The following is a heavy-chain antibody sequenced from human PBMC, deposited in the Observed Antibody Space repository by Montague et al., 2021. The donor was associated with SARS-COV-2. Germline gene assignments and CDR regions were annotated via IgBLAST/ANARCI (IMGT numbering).Heavy chain of an antibody. CDR3: ARLGDGVVPSPILGVGPYYSYYYMDV. CDR2: IHHGGST. V-gene: IGHV4-34*01. CDR1: GGSFSTYS. D-gene: IGHD3-10*01. Sequence: SETLSLTCAVHGGSFSTYSWNWIRQPPGEGLEWIGEIHHGGSTNYNPSLKSRVTISADTSKNQFSLKLTSVAAADTAVYYCARLGDGVVPSPILGVGPYYSYYYMDVLGKGTTVTVSS. J-gene: IGHJ6*03.